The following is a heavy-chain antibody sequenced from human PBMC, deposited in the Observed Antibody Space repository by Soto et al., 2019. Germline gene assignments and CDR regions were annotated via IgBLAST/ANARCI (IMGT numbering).Heavy chain of an antibody. D-gene: IGHD1-1*01. CDR2: IAYDGRNK. Sequence: QVQLVESGGGVVQPGWSLRLSCAASGFTFSSYAMHWVRQAPGKGLEWVAVIAYDGRNKYYADSVKGRFTISRDNSKNTLYLQMNSLRMEDTAVYYCARELERVFDYWGQGTLVTVSS. J-gene: IGHJ4*02. CDR1: GFTFSSYA. CDR3: ARELERVFDY. V-gene: IGHV3-30*04.